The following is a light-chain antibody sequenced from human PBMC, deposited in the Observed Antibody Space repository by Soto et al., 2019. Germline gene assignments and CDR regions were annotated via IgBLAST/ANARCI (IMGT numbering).Light chain of an antibody. J-gene: IGKJ5*01. CDR2: DAS. V-gene: IGKV3D-20*02. Sequence: EIVLTQSPDTLSLTPGERATLSCGASQSVDSSYVAWYQQKPGLAPRLLMFDASSRANGIPDRFRGSGSGTGFTLTISSLEPEDFAVYYCQQRSNWPITFGQGTRLEIK. CDR3: QQRSNWPIT. CDR1: QSVDSSY.